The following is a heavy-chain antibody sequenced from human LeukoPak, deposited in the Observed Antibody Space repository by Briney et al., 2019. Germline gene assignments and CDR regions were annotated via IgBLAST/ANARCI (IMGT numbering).Heavy chain of an antibody. V-gene: IGHV4-34*01. CDR1: GGSFSGYY. Sequence: SETLSLTCAVYGGSFSGYYWSWIRQPPGKGLEWIGEINHSGSTNYNPSLKSRVTISVDTSKNQFSLKLSSVTAADTAVYYCARLRVGANAYWGQGTLVTVSS. D-gene: IGHD1-26*01. CDR3: ARLRVGANAY. J-gene: IGHJ4*02. CDR2: INHSGST.